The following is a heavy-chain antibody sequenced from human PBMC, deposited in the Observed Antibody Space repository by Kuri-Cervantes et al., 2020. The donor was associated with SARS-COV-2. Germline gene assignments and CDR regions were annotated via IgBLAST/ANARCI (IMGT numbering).Heavy chain of an antibody. CDR3: AMYFYGSGNYHDTLDK. V-gene: IGHV1-3*01. J-gene: IGHJ4*02. D-gene: IGHD3-10*01. Sequence: ASVKVSCKSSGLTFVNYAMHWVRQAPGQSLEWMGWINAGNGDTKISQKFQGRVTITRDIFADTAYMDLSSLRSEDTAVYYCAMYFYGSGNYHDTLDKWGQGTLVTVSS. CDR2: INAGNGDT. CDR1: GLTFVNYA.